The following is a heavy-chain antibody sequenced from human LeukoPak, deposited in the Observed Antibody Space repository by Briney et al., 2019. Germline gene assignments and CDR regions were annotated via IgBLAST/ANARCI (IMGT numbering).Heavy chain of an antibody. Sequence: PGGSLRLSCAASGFTFSSYEMHWVRQPPGKGLEWVSYISSSDSTIYYADSVKGRFTISRDNAKNSLYLQMNSLRAEDTAVYYCARDYGGSSPFDYWGQGILVTVSS. CDR1: GFTFSSYE. J-gene: IGHJ4*02. V-gene: IGHV3-48*03. D-gene: IGHD4-23*01. CDR2: ISSSDSTI. CDR3: ARDYGGSSPFDY.